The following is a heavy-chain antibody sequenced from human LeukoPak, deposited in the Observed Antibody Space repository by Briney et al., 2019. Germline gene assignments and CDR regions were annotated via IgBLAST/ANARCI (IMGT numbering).Heavy chain of an antibody. CDR2: ISGSGGST. CDR3: AKNPGVVVPAAFDY. CDR1: GFTVSSNY. J-gene: IGHJ4*02. Sequence: GGSLRPSCAASGFTVSSNYMSWVRQAPGKGLEWVSAISGSGGSTYYADSVKGRFTISRDNSKNTLYLQMNSLRAEDTAVYYCAKNPGVVVPAAFDYWGQGTLVTVSS. V-gene: IGHV3-23*01. D-gene: IGHD2-2*01.